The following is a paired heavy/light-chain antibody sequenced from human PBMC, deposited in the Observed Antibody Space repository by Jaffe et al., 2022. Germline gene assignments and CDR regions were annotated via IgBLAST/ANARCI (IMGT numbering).Light chain of an antibody. CDR2: TAS. V-gene: IGKV1-39*01. J-gene: IGKJ1*01. CDR1: QSINSY. CDR3: QQSYITPQT. Sequence: DIQMTQSPSSVSASVGDRVSITCRASQSINSYLNWYQQKPGKAPNLLIYTASVLQSGVPSRFSGSGSGTDFTLTISSLQPEDFATYYCQQSYITPQTFGQGTKVEI.
Heavy chain of an antibody. V-gene: IGHV4-59*01. J-gene: IGHJ5*02. D-gene: IGHD4-17*01. CDR3: ARDYGDDSRFDP. CDR2: ISYTRST. CDR1: GGSINSYY. Sequence: QVQLQESGPGLVKPSETLSLTCTVSGGSINSYYWTWIRQPPGKGLEWIGYISYTRSTNYNPSLGSRVTISLDTSKNQFSLMLRSVTAADTALYYCARDYGDDSRFDPWGQGALVTVSS.